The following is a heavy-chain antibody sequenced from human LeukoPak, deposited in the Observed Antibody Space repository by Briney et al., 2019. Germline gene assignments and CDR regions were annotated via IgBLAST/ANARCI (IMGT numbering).Heavy chain of an antibody. V-gene: IGHV3-23*01. CDR3: AKTRPLDSSSWSHGDY. CDR1: GFTFSSYT. D-gene: IGHD6-13*01. J-gene: IGHJ4*02. CDR2: ITTSDGNT. Sequence: PGGSLRLSCAASGFTFSSYTMSWVRQAPGKGLEWVSTITTSDGNTYYADSVKGRFTISRDNSKNTLYLQMNSLRAEDTAVYYCAKTRPLDSSSWSHGDYWGQGTLVTVSS.